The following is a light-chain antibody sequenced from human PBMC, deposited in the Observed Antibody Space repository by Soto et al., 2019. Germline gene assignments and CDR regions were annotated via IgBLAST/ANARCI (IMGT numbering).Light chain of an antibody. CDR2: LGS. CDR3: MQALQTPLS. Sequence: DLVMTQSPLSLSVTPGEPASISCRSSQSLLYTGGYNYLDWYLQKPGQSPRLLVYLGSNRASGVPDRFSGSGSGTDFTLKISRVEAEDVGVYYCMQALQTPLSFGGGTKVEIK. J-gene: IGKJ4*01. CDR1: QSLLYTGGYNY. V-gene: IGKV2-28*01.